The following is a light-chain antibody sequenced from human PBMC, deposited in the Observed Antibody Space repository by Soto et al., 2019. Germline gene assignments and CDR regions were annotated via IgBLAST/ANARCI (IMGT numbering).Light chain of an antibody. CDR2: DVN. V-gene: IGLV2-14*03. J-gene: IGLJ1*01. CDR1: SSDVGAYNY. Sequence: QSALTQPASVSGSPGQSITISCTGTSSDVGAYNYVSWYQQHPGKAPKLMIYDVNNRPARHFSGSKSGNTAYLTISGLQADDEADYYCSSYTTSGTYVFGTGTKVTVL. CDR3: SSYTTSGTYV.